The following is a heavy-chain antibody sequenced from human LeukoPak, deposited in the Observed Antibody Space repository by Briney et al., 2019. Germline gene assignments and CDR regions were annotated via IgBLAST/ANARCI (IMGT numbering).Heavy chain of an antibody. V-gene: IGHV1-2*02. J-gene: IGHJ4*02. Sequence: ASVKVSCTASGYTFTGYYMHWVRQAPGQGLEWMGWINPNSGGTNYAQKFQGRVTMTRDTSISTAYMELSSLRSEDTAVYYCARGREGSGWWYFDYWGQGTLVTVSS. D-gene: IGHD6-19*01. CDR1: GYTFTGYY. CDR2: INPNSGGT. CDR3: ARGREGSGWWYFDY.